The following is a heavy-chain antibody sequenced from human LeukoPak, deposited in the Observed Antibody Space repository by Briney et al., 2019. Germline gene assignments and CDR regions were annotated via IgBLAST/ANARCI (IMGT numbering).Heavy chain of an antibody. CDR3: ARDHDWSGYYQYYFDY. CDR1: GYTFTSYD. J-gene: IGHJ4*02. Sequence: ASVKVSCKASGYTFTSYDINWVRQATGQGLEWMGWMNPNSGNTGYAQKFQGRVTMTRNTSISTAYMELSSLRSEDTTVYYCARDHDWSGYYQYYFDYWGQGTLVTVSS. CDR2: MNPNSGNT. D-gene: IGHD3-3*01. V-gene: IGHV1-8*01.